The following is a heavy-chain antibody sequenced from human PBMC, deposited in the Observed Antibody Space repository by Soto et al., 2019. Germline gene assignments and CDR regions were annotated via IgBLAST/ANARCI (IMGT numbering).Heavy chain of an antibody. V-gene: IGHV3-53*01. J-gene: IGHJ6*02. CDR1: GFTVKNYQ. Sequence: LRLSCAASGFTVKNYQMNWVRQAPGKGLEWVSVIYSGGVTYYPDSVKGRFTIIRDTSRNSVYLQMNSLRADDTAIYYCARDSSTTGYYGLDVWGQGTTVTVSS. CDR2: IYSGGVT. CDR3: ARDSSTTGYYGLDV.